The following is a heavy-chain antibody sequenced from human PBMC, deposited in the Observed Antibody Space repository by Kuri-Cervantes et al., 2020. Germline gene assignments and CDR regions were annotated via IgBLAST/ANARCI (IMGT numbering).Heavy chain of an antibody. CDR3: AGVGAAAVGWYFDL. V-gene: IGHV1-69*05. J-gene: IGHJ2*01. Sequence: SVKVSCKASGGTFSSYAISWVRQAPGQGLEWMGGIIPIFGTANYAQKFQGRVTITTDESTSTAYMELSSLRSEDTAVYYCAGVGAAAVGWYFDLWGRGTLVTVSS. CDR1: GGTFSSYA. CDR2: IIPIFGTA. D-gene: IGHD3-16*01.